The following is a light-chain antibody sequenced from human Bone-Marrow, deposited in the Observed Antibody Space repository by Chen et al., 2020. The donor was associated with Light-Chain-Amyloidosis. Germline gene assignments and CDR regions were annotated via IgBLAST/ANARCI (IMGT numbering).Light chain of an antibody. J-gene: IGLJ2*01. CDR2: RYT. CDR3: QSADSSGTYEVI. CDR1: DLPTKY. V-gene: IGLV3-25*03. Sequence: SYELTQPPSVSVSPGQTAKITCSGDDLPTKYAYWYQQKPGQAPVLVIHRYTERPSGISERFSGSSSGTTATLTISVFQAEDDADYHCQSADSSGTYEVIFGGGTKLTV.